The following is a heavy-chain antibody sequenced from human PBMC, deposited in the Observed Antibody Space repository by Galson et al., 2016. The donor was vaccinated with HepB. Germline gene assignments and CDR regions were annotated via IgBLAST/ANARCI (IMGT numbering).Heavy chain of an antibody. D-gene: IGHD5-24*01. V-gene: IGHV3-23*01. CDR1: GFTFNTYA. CDR3: AKDDDDYNDAFDI. Sequence: SLRLSCAASGFTFNTYAMNWVRQAPGKGLEWVSGISAGGGSTHYADSVKGRFTISRDNSKNKLYLQMNSLRAEDTAVYYCAKDDDDYNDAFDIWGQGTMVTVSS. CDR2: ISAGGGST. J-gene: IGHJ3*02.